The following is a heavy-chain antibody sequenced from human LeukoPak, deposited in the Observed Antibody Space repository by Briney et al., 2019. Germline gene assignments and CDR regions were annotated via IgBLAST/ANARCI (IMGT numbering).Heavy chain of an antibody. Sequence: ASVKVSCKVSGYTFTGYYMYWVRQAPGQGLEWMGWINPNSGGTKYAQKFQGRVTMTRDTSISTAYMELSSLISDDTAVYYCAAPFRTEDYYHGMDVWGQGTTVTVSS. V-gene: IGHV1-2*02. CDR2: INPNSGGT. CDR1: GYTFTGYY. CDR3: AAPFRTEDYYHGMDV. D-gene: IGHD3/OR15-3a*01. J-gene: IGHJ6*02.